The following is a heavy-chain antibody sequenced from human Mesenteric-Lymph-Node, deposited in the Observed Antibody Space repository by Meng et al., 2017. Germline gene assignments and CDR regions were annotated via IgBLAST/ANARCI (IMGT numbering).Heavy chain of an antibody. Sequence: ASVKVSCKASGYTFTSYGISWVRQAPGQGLEWMGRINPNSGGTNYAQKFQGRVTMTRDTSISTAYMELSRLRSDDTAVYYCARMWEPDYWGQGTLVTVSS. V-gene: IGHV1-2*06. CDR1: GYTFTSYG. CDR3: ARMWEPDY. D-gene: IGHD1-26*01. CDR2: INPNSGGT. J-gene: IGHJ4*02.